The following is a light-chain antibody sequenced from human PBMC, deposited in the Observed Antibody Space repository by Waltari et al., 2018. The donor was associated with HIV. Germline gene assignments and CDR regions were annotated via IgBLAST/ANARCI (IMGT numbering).Light chain of an antibody. CDR3: QAYDSSLSGWV. J-gene: IGLJ3*02. CDR1: SSNIGAGFD. V-gene: IGLV1-40*01. Sequence: QSVLTQPPSVSGAPGQRVTISCTGSSSNIGAGFDVHWYQQLPGTAPRLLIHGNNNRPSGVPDRFSGSKSGTSASLAITGLQAEDEADYDCQAYDSSLSGWVFGGRTKLTVL. CDR2: GNN.